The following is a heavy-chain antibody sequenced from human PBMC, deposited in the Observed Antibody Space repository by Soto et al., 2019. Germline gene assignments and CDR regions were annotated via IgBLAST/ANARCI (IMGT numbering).Heavy chain of an antibody. J-gene: IGHJ6*02. CDR1: GLTFCAYR. V-gene: IGHV3-21*01. CDR3: XREGGWRQTGFDSGMDV. CDR2: INSSRSFI. D-gene: IGHD2-15*01. Sequence: PAGSLRLSCAASGLTFCAYRMNWVRQAPGKGLEWVSSINSSRSFICYADSVKGRFTISRDNAKNSLYLQMNSLRAEDTAVYYCXREGGWRQTGFDSGMDVWGQGTTVTVSS.